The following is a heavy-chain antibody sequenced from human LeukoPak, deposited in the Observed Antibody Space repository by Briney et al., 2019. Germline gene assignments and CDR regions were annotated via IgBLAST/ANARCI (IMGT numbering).Heavy chain of an antibody. V-gene: IGHV4-59*01. J-gene: IGHJ4*02. CDR2: IYYSGST. CDR3: ASGTTVGLFDY. D-gene: IGHD4-23*01. CDR1: GGSISSYY. Sequence: SETLSLTCTVSGGSISSYYWSWIQQPPGKGLEWIGYIYYSGSTNYNPSLKSRVTISVDTSKNQFSLKLSSVTAADTAVYYCASGTTVGLFDYWGQGTLVTVSS.